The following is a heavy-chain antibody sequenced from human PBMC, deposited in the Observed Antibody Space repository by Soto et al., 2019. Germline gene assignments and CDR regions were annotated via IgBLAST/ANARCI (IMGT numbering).Heavy chain of an antibody. J-gene: IGHJ4*02. CDR2: IKSKTDGGTT. CDR1: GFTFSNAW. V-gene: IGHV3-15*01. D-gene: IGHD1-26*01. Sequence: SGFTFSNAWMSWVRQAPGKGLEWVGRIKSKTDGGTTDYAAPVKGRFTISRDDSKNTLYLQMNSLKTEDTAVYYCTTEEVGASFDYWGQGTLVTVSS. CDR3: TTEEVGASFDY.